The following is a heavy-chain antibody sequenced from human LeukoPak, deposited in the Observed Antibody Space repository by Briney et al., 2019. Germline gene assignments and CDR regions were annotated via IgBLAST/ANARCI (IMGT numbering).Heavy chain of an antibody. D-gene: IGHD6-13*01. CDR3: ARQQLSWRGDYYYYYYMDV. CDR1: GYTFTSYG. Sequence: GDSVKVSCKASGYTFTSYGISWVRQAPGQGLEWMGWISAYNGNTNYAQRLQGRVTMTTETSTSTAYMELRSLRSDDTAVYYCARQQLSWRGDYYYYYYMDVWGKGTTVTVSS. J-gene: IGHJ6*03. CDR2: ISAYNGNT. V-gene: IGHV1-18*01.